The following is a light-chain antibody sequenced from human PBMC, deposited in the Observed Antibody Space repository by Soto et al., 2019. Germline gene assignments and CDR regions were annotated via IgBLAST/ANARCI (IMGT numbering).Light chain of an antibody. CDR2: DNN. CDR3: GTWDSSLSAVV. V-gene: IGLV1-51*01. J-gene: IGLJ2*01. CDR1: SSNIGNNY. Sequence: QSVLTQPPSVSAAPGQKVTISCSGRSSNIGNNYVSWYQQLPGTAPKLLIYDNNDRPSGIPDRCSGSKSGTSATLGITGLQTGDEADYYCGTWDSSLSAVVFGGGTKLTVL.